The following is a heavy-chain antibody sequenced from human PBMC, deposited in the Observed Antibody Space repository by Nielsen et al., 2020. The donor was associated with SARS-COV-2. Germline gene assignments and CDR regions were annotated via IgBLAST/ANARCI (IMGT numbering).Heavy chain of an antibody. CDR1: GGSISDDY. D-gene: IGHD1-1*01. CDR2: IYYNGNT. CDR3: ATDGFSFGTFDY. Sequence: SETLSLTCTVSGGSISDDYWGWIRQPPGRGLEWIGYIYYNGNTNYNPSLKSRGLVSIDTSKNQFSLKLSSVTAADTAVYYCATDGFSFGTFDYWGQGALVTVSS. V-gene: IGHV4-59*01. J-gene: IGHJ4*02.